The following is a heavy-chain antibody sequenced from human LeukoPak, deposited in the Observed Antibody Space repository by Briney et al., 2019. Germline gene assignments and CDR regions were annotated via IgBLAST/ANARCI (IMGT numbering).Heavy chain of an antibody. J-gene: IGHJ5*02. CDR3: ARPRLQGKGIRYWFDP. V-gene: IGHV5-51*01. CDR2: IYPGDSDT. D-gene: IGHD5-18*01. Sequence: GESLKISCKGSGYSFTSYWISWVRQMPGKGLEWMGIIYPGDSDTRYSPSFQGQVTISADKSISTAYLQWSSLKASDTAMYYCARPRLQGKGIRYWFDPWGQGTLVTVSS. CDR1: GYSFTSYW.